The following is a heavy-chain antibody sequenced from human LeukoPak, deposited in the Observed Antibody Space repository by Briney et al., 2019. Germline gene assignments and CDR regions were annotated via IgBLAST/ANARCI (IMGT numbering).Heavy chain of an antibody. Sequence: PSETLSLTCTVSGGSISSYYWSWIRQPPGKGLEWIGEINHSGSTNYNPSLKSRVTISVDTSKNQFSLKLSSVTAADTAVYYCARGASYSGSYYRSIWFDPWGQGTLVTVSS. CDR3: ARGASYSGSYYRSIWFDP. CDR1: GGSISSYY. V-gene: IGHV4-34*01. CDR2: INHSGST. J-gene: IGHJ5*02. D-gene: IGHD1-26*01.